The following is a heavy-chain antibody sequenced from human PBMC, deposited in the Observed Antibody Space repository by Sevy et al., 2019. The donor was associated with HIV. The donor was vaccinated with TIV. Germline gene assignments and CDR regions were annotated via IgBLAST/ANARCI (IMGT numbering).Heavy chain of an antibody. CDR1: GFTFSSYG. V-gene: IGHV3-23*01. D-gene: IGHD3-10*01. Sequence: GGSLRLSCAASGFTFSSYGMSWVRQAPGKGLQWVSSILNSGGGTTYADSVRGRFTISRDNSKNMLYLQMNSLRAEDSAVYYCTKGDESNVGYLGDWGQGTLVTVSS. J-gene: IGHJ4*02. CDR3: TKGDESNVGYLGD. CDR2: ILNSGGGT.